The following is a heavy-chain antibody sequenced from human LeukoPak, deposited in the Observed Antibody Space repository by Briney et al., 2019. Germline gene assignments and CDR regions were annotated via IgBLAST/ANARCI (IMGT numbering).Heavy chain of an antibody. J-gene: IGHJ4*02. CDR1: GESLNSYY. D-gene: IGHD2-15*01. Sequence: PSETLSLTCAVYGESLNSYYWSWVRQPPGEGLEWIGEIYESGTTEYNPSLKSRVTISMVPSKQQFSLSLSSVTAADTAVYYCSRGAWATRLGSWGLGTPVIVSS. CDR3: SRGAWATRLGS. V-gene: IGHV4-34*01. CDR2: IYESGTT.